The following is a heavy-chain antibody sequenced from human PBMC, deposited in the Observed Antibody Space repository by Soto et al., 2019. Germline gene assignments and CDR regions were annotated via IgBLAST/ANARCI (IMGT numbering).Heavy chain of an antibody. CDR2: ISAYNGNT. D-gene: IGHD3-10*01. J-gene: IGHJ6*02. CDR3: ARDLDDRWGGARYYSGMDV. CDR1: GYTFTSYG. Sequence: QVQLVQSGAEVKKPGASVKVSCKASGYTFTSYGISWVRQAPGQGLEWMGWISAYNGNTNYAQKLQGRVTMTTDTSTRTAYMELRSLRSDDTAVYYCARDLDDRWGGARYYSGMDVWGQGTTVTVSS. V-gene: IGHV1-18*01.